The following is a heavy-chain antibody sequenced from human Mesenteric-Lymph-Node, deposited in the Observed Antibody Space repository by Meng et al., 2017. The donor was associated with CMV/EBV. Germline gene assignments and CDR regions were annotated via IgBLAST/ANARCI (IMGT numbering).Heavy chain of an antibody. CDR2: IKQDGREK. CDR3: ARSVGIATRPGNRFDP. D-gene: IGHD6-6*01. J-gene: IGHJ5*02. V-gene: IGHV3-7*01. Sequence: ETLSLTCAASGITFSTYWMSWVRQAPGKGLEWVANIKQDGREKYYVDSVKGRFTISRDNGKNSLYLQMNSLRAEDTAVYYCARSVGIATRPGNRFDPWGQGTLVTVSS. CDR1: GITFSTYW.